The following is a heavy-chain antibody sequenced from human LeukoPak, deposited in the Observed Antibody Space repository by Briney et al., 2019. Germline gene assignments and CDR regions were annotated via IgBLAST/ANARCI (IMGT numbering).Heavy chain of an antibody. Sequence: ASVKVSCKASGFTFTSAAMQWVRQARGQRLEWIGWIVVGSGNTNYAQKFQERVTITRDMSTSTAYMELSSLRSEDTAVYYCAAPTTVTTLDAFDIWGQGTMVTVSS. D-gene: IGHD4-17*01. CDR3: AAPTTVTTLDAFDI. V-gene: IGHV1-58*02. CDR1: GFTFTSAA. J-gene: IGHJ3*02. CDR2: IVVGSGNT.